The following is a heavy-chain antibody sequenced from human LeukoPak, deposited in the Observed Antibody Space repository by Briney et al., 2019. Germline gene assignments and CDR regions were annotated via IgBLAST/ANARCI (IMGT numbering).Heavy chain of an antibody. Sequence: SETLSLTCTVSGGSISSYYWSWIRQPPGKGLEWIGYIYYSGSTNYNPSLKSRVTISVDTSKNQFSLKLSSVTAADTAVYYCARAFEFLEWLFDYWGQGTLVTVSS. J-gene: IGHJ4*02. CDR3: ARAFEFLEWLFDY. D-gene: IGHD3-3*01. CDR1: GGSISSYY. CDR2: IYYSGST. V-gene: IGHV4-59*01.